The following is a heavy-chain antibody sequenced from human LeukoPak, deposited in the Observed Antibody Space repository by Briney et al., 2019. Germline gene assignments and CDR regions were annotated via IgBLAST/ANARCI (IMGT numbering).Heavy chain of an antibody. CDR3: ARAGMGYDSSDFSPWAPVTF. V-gene: IGHV4-4*02. CDR2: IYHSGST. J-gene: IGHJ4*02. CDR1: GGSISSSNW. D-gene: IGHD3-22*01. Sequence: NPSETLSLTCAVSGGSISSSNWWSWVRQPPGKGLEWIGEIYHSGSTNYNPSLKSRVTISVDKSKNQFSLKLSSVTAADTAVYYCARAGMGYDSSDFSPWAPVTFWGQGTLVTVSS.